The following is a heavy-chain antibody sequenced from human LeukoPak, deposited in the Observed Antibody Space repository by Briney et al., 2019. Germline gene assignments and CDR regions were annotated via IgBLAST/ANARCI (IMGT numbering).Heavy chain of an antibody. CDR2: IYTSGST. D-gene: IGHD2-15*01. V-gene: IGHV4-61*02. J-gene: IGHJ4*02. CDR1: GGSISSGSYY. Sequence: PSETLSLTCTVSGGSISSGSYYWSWIRQPAGKGLEWIGRIYTSGSTNYNPSLKSRVTISVDTSKNQFSLKLSSVTAADTAVYYCARVALSVADEIDYWGQGTLVTVSS. CDR3: ARVALSVADEIDY.